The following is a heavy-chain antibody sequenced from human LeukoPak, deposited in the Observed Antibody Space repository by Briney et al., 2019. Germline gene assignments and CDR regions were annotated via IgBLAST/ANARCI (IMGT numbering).Heavy chain of an antibody. CDR1: GFTFSSFA. Sequence: PGGSLRLSCAASGFTFSSFAINWVRQAPGKGLEWVAFIRYDGSDKYYADSVKGRFTISRDNSKNTLYLQMNSLRAEDTALYYCAKDTGGSCYSAIAYWGQGALVTVST. V-gene: IGHV3-30*02. CDR3: AKDTGGSCYSAIAY. J-gene: IGHJ4*02. CDR2: IRYDGSDK. D-gene: IGHD2-15*01.